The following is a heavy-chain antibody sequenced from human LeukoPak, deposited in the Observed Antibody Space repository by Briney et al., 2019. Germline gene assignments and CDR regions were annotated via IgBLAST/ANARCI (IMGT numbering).Heavy chain of an antibody. J-gene: IGHJ4*02. D-gene: IGHD6-6*01. Sequence: SVKVSCKASGGTFSSYAISWVRQAPGQGLEWMGGIIPIFGTANYAQKFQGRVTITTDESTSTAYMELSSLRSVDTAVYYCARVRIEARNYFDYWGQGTLVTVSS. CDR3: ARVRIEARNYFDY. CDR2: IIPIFGTA. V-gene: IGHV1-69*05. CDR1: GGTFSSYA.